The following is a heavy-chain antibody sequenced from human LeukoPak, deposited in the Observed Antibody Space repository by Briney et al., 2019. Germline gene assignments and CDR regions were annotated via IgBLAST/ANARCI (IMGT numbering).Heavy chain of an antibody. CDR3: ARDVLEQQLAYYYYYYMDV. D-gene: IGHD6-13*01. J-gene: IGHJ6*03. CDR1: GGSISSYY. V-gene: IGHV4-4*07. Sequence: SETLSLTCTVSGGSISSYYWSWIRQPAGKGLEWIGRIYTSGSTNYNPSLKSRVTMSVDTSKNQFSLKLSSVTAADTAVYYCARDVLEQQLAYYYYYYMDVWGKGTTVTISS. CDR2: IYTSGST.